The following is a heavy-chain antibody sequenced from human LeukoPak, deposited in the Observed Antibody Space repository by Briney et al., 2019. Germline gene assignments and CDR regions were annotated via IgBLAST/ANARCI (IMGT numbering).Heavy chain of an antibody. D-gene: IGHD6-6*01. CDR3: AKDGQYSSSSPFYFDY. Sequence: GGSLRLSCAASGFTFSSYAMSWVRQAPGKGLEWVSGISSSGGSTYYADSVKGRFTISRDNSKNTLYLQMNSLRAEDTAVYYCAKDGQYSSSSPFYFDYWGQGTLVTVSS. CDR2: ISSSGGST. CDR1: GFTFSSYA. V-gene: IGHV3-23*01. J-gene: IGHJ4*02.